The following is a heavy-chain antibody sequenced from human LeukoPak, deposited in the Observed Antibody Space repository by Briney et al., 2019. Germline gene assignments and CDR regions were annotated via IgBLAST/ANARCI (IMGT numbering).Heavy chain of an antibody. Sequence: GASVKVSCKASGYTFTSYYMHWVRQAPGQGLEWMGIINPSGGSTSYAQKFQGRVTMTRDTSISTAYMELNNLRSDDTAFYYCARCRTPWSGYCDAFDIWGQGTMVSVSS. CDR1: GYTFTSYY. V-gene: IGHV1-46*01. CDR3: ARCRTPWSGYCDAFDI. D-gene: IGHD3-3*01. CDR2: INPSGGST. J-gene: IGHJ3*02.